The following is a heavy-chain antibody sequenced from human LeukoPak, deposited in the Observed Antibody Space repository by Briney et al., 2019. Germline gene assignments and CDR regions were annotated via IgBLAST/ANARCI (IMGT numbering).Heavy chain of an antibody. V-gene: IGHV3-30*02. Sequence: GGSLRLSCAASGFTFSSYGMHWVRQAPGKGLEWVAFIRYDGSNKYYADSVKGRFTISRDNSKNTLYLQMNSLRAEDTAVYYCEKDNYDILTGYWYYFDYWGQGTLVTVSS. CDR3: EKDNYDILTGYWYYFDY. CDR1: GFTFSSYG. D-gene: IGHD3-9*01. J-gene: IGHJ4*02. CDR2: IRYDGSNK.